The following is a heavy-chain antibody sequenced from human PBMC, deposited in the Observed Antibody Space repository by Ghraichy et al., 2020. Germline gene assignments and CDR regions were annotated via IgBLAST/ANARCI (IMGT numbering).Heavy chain of an antibody. CDR2: IYYSGST. J-gene: IGHJ6*03. CDR1: GGSISSYY. CDR3: ARQQLGYYYYYMDV. V-gene: IGHV4-59*08. Sequence: SETLSLTCTVSGGSISSYYWSWIRQPPGKGLEWIGYIYYSGSTNCNPSLKSRVTISVDTSKNQFSLKLSSVTAADTAVYYCARQQLGYYYYYMDVWGKGTTVTVSS. D-gene: IGHD6-13*01.